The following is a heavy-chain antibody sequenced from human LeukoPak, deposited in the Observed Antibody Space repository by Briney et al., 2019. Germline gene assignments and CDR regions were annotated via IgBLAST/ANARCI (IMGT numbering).Heavy chain of an antibody. V-gene: IGHV4-34*01. CDR2: INHSGST. CDR3: ARGGLAAAGSDIVS. Sequence: SETLSLICAVYGGSFSGYYTSWIRQPPGKGLEWIGEINHSGSTHYNPSLKSRVTISVDRSKNQFSLKLNSVTAADTAVYYCARGGLAAAGSDIVSWGPGTLVTVSS. D-gene: IGHD6-13*01. J-gene: IGHJ4*02. CDR1: GGSFSGYY.